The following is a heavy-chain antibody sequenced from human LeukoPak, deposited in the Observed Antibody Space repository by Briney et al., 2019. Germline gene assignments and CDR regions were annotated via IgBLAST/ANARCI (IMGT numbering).Heavy chain of an antibody. CDR2: IWYDGSDK. V-gene: IGHV3-33*01. J-gene: IGHJ4*02. CDR3: ARLGGGYVLDY. D-gene: IGHD5-12*01. Sequence: PGRSLRLSCEASGFTFSSYGMHWVRQAPGKGLEWVAVIWYDGSDKYYADSVKGRFSISRDNSKNTLYLQMNSLRAEDTAVYYCARLGGGYVLDYWGQGTLVTVSS. CDR1: GFTFSSYG.